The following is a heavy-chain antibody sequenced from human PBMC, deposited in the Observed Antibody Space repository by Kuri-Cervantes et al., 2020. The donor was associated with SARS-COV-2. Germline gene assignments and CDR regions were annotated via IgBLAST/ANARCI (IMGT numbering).Heavy chain of an antibody. CDR3: ASGWGLVVPAAMVEY. CDR2: ISSSGSTI. J-gene: IGHJ4*02. D-gene: IGHD2-2*01. V-gene: IGHV3-11*04. CDR1: GFTFSDYY. Sequence: GESLKISCAASGFTFSDYYMSWIRQAPGKGLEWVSYISSSGSTIYYADSVKGRFTISRDNAKNPLYLQMNSLRAEDTAVYYCASGWGLVVPAAMVEYWGQGTLVTVSS.